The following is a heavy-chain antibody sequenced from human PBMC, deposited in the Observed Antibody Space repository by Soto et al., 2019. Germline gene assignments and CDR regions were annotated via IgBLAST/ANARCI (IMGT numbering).Heavy chain of an antibody. CDR1: GFTFSSYA. V-gene: IGHV3-23*01. D-gene: IGHD1-1*01. Sequence: GGSLRLSCAASGFTFSSYAMSWVRQAPGKGLEWVSAISGSGCSTYYADSVKGRFTISRDNSKNTLYLQMNSLRAEDTAVYYCAREAAGYNWNDAFDFWGQGTMVTVSS. CDR3: AREAAGYNWNDAFDF. J-gene: IGHJ4*02. CDR2: ISGSGCST.